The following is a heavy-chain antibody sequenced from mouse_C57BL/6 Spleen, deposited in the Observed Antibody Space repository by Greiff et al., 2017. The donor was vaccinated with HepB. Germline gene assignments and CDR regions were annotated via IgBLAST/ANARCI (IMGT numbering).Heavy chain of an antibody. D-gene: IGHD2-4*01. CDR1: GYTFTDYE. CDR2: IDPETGGT. Sequence: VQLQQSGAELVRPGASVTLSCKASGYTFTDYEMHWVKQTPVHGLEWIGAIDPETGGTAYNQKFKGKATLTADKSSSTAYMELRSLTSEDSAVYCWTTYDYDVRFDYWGQGTTLTVSS. J-gene: IGHJ2*01. V-gene: IGHV1-15*01. CDR3: TTYDYDVRFDY.